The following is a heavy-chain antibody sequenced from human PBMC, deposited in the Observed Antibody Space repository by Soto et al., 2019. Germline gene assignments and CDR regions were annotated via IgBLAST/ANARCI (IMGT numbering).Heavy chain of an antibody. CDR3: ARDGELLEYYNYYMDV. CDR2: IWFDGRNE. J-gene: IGHJ6*03. CDR1: GFTFSSYG. D-gene: IGHD3-10*01. Sequence: GGSLRLSCAASGFTFSSYGMHWVRQAPGKGLEWVAVIWFDGRNEHYADSVKGRFTISRDNAKNTLYLQMNSLRAEDTAVYYCARDGELLEYYNYYMDVWGKGTTVTVSS. V-gene: IGHV3-33*01.